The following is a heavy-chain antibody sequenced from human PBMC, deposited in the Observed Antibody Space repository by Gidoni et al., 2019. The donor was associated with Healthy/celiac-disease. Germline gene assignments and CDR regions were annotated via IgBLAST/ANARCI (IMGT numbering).Heavy chain of an antibody. CDR1: ACTSTRYG. V-gene: IGHV3-33*01. J-gene: IGHJ3*02. CDR3: ARDMDTSMVHDAFDI. D-gene: IGHD5-18*01. CDR2: IWYDGSNT. Sequence: QAQLVESGGGVDQPGSFLRLSCAAAACTSTRYGMHWIRQAPGKGLEWVAVIWYDGSNTGYAESVESRLTNYRDSSKDTLYLQMNSLRAEGTAVYYCARDMDTSMVHDAFDIWGQGTMVTVSS.